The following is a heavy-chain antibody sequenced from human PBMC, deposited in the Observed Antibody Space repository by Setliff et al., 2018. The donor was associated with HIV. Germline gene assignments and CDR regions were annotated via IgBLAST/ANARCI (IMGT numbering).Heavy chain of an antibody. CDR2: IISILDIT. Sequence: SVKVSCKASGGTSSTHAINWVRQAPGQGLEWMGQIISILDITSYTQKLQGRVSITADKSTSTFYMELSSLRSDDTAVYYCAGPRGDEAFDIWGQGTMVTVSS. D-gene: IGHD3-10*01. J-gene: IGHJ3*02. CDR1: GGTSSTHA. CDR3: AGPRGDEAFDI. V-gene: IGHV1-69*10.